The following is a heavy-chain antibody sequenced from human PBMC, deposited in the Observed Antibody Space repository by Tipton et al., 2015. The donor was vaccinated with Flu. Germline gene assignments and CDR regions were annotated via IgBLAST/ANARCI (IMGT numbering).Heavy chain of an antibody. J-gene: IGHJ3*01. D-gene: IGHD7-27*01. CDR2: IHYTGKT. CDR3: ARDNWGGVFDY. Sequence: TLSLTCTVSNDYLSDYYWNWIRQSPGKGLEWLAYIHYTGKTLHDPSLKNRVTMAVDTSKNQFFLNLTSVTAADTAVYFCARDNWGGVFDYWGQGTMVTVSS. CDR1: NDYLSDYY. V-gene: IGHV4-59*01.